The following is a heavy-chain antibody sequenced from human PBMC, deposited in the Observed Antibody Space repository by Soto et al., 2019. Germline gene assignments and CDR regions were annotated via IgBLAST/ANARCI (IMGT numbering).Heavy chain of an antibody. CDR3: ARVLPGIAAAYDAFDV. J-gene: IGHJ3*01. Sequence: PSETLSLTCTVSGDSVISATYYWSWIRQPPGKGLEWIGYIHYDGGTTYNSSLKSRVTISTDTSRSQLSPQLTSATPADTAVYYCARVLPGIAAAYDAFDVWGQGTMVTVSS. CDR2: IHYDGGT. CDR1: GDSVISATYY. V-gene: IGHV4-61*01. D-gene: IGHD6-13*01.